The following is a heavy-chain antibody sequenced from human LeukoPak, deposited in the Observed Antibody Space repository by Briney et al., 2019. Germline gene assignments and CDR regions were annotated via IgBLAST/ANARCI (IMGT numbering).Heavy chain of an antibody. V-gene: IGHV3-7*04. CDR1: GFTFSSYG. CDR3: ASDGEPFEC. D-gene: IGHD1-14*01. CDR2: IKQDGSEK. J-gene: IGHJ4*02. Sequence: PGGSLRLSCAASGFTFSSYGMHWVRQAPGKGLEWVANIKQDGSEKYYVDSVKGRFTISRDNTRNSLHLQMNSLRAEDTAVYYCASDGEPFECWGQGTLVTVSS.